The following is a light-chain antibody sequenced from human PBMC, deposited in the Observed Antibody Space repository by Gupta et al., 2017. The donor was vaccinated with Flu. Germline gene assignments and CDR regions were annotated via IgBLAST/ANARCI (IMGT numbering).Light chain of an antibody. J-gene: IGKJ4*01. V-gene: IGKV4-1*01. CDR2: WAS. CDR1: QSVLYTSNNKSY. Sequence: LVMTQSPDSLAVSLSERATLYWKSCQSVLYTSNNKSYLAWYQQKPGQPPKLLIYWASTRESGVPERFSGSGSGTDFTLTISSLQAEDVAVYYCQQYYSAPPTFGGGTKVEIK. CDR3: QQYYSAPPT.